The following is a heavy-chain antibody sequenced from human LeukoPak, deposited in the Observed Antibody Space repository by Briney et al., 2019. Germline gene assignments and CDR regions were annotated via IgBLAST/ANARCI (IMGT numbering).Heavy chain of an antibody. CDR3: AKDLGGGPYSYGYGMFDY. J-gene: IGHJ4*02. CDR1: GFTFSSYG. V-gene: IGHV3-30*18. Sequence: PGGSLRLSCAASGFTFSSYGMHWVRQAPGKGLEWVAVISYDGSNKYYADSVKGRFTISRDNSKNTLYLQMNSLRAEDTAVYHCAKDLGGGPYSYGYGMFDYWGQGTLVTVSS. D-gene: IGHD5-18*01. CDR2: ISYDGSNK.